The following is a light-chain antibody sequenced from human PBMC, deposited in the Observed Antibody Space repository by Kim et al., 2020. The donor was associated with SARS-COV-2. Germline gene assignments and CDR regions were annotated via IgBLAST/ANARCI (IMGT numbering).Light chain of an antibody. V-gene: IGLV3-1*01. Sequence: SYELTQPPSVSVSPGQTASITCSGHKLGDKYACWYQQQPGQSPVLVIYEDTKRPSGIPERFSGSSSGNTATLTISGTQAMDEADYYCQAWDSNIVVFGGGTQLTVL. J-gene: IGLJ2*01. CDR2: EDT. CDR1: KLGDKY. CDR3: QAWDSNIVV.